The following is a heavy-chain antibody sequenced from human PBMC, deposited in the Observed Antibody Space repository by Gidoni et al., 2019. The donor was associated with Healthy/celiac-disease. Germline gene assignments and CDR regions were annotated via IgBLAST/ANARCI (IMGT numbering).Heavy chain of an antibody. CDR1: GGPISSSSYY. D-gene: IGHD5-12*01. Sequence: QLQLQESGPGLVKPSETLSLTCPVSGGPISSSSYYWGWIRQPPGKGLEWIGSIYYSGSTYYNPSLKSRVTMSVDTSKNQFSLKLSSVTAADTAVYYCARQKKVTTNSGYYYYGMDVWGQGTTVTVSS. CDR2: IYYSGST. V-gene: IGHV4-39*01. CDR3: ARQKKVTTNSGYYYYGMDV. J-gene: IGHJ6*02.